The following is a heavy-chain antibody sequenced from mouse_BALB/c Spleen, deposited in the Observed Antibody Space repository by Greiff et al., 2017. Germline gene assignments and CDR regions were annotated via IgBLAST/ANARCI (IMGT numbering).Heavy chain of an antibody. D-gene: IGHD2-2*01. J-gene: IGHJ3*01. CDR1: GYTFTSYT. CDR3: ARPSGYPAWFAY. CDR2: INPSSGYT. V-gene: IGHV1-4*02. Sequence: LQESAAELARPGASVKMSCKASGYTFTSYTMHWVKQRPGQGLEWIGYINPSSGYTEYNQKFKDKTTLTADKSSSTAYMQLSSLTSEDSAVYYCARPSGYPAWFAYWGQGTLVTVSA.